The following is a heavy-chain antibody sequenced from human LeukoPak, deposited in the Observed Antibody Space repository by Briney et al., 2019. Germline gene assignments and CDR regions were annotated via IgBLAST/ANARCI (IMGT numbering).Heavy chain of an antibody. CDR1: GGSISSSSYY. CDR2: IYYSGST. D-gene: IGHD3-22*01. CDR3: ARNTYYYDSSGYYTFDY. Sequence: SETLSLTCTVSGGSISSSSYYWGWIRQPPGKGLEWIGSIYYSGSTYYNPSLKSRVTISVDMSKNQFSLKLSSVTAADTAVYYCARNTYYYDSSGYYTFDYWGQGTLVTVSS. J-gene: IGHJ4*02. V-gene: IGHV4-39*07.